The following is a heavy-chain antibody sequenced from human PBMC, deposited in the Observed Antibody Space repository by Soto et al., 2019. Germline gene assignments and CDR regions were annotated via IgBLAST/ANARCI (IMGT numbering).Heavy chain of an antibody. J-gene: IGHJ1*01. D-gene: IGHD2-21*02. CDR2: ISGSGGST. V-gene: IGHV3-23*01. CDR1: GFTFSSYA. CDR3: AKDIGVFGGDCYSDRDEYFQH. Sequence: PGGSLRLSCAASGFTFSSYAMSWVRQAPGKGLEWVSAISGSGGSTYYADSVKGRFTISRDNSKNTLYLQMNSLRAEDTAVYYCAKDIGVFGGDCYSDRDEYFQHWGQGTRVTVSS.